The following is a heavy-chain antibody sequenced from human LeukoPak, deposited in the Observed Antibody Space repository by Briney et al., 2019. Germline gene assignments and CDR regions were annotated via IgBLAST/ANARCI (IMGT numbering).Heavy chain of an antibody. D-gene: IGHD1-26*01. CDR3: ARARGTWEPIDY. Sequence: GGSLRLSCAASGFTFSSYAMHWVRQAPGKGLEWVAVISYDGSNKYYADSVKGRFTISRDNSKNTLYLQMNSLRAEDTAVYYCARARGTWEPIDYWGQGTLATVSS. CDR1: GFTFSSYA. CDR2: ISYDGSNK. J-gene: IGHJ4*02. V-gene: IGHV3-30-3*01.